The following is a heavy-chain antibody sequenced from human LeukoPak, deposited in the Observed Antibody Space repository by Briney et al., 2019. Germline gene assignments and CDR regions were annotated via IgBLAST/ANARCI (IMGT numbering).Heavy chain of an antibody. CDR1: GFTFSTFF. CDR2: IKEDGSDK. D-gene: IGHD3-16*01. V-gene: IGHV3-7*04. J-gene: IGHJ4*02. Sequence: GGSLRLSCTASGFTFSTFFMGWARQAPGKGLEWGANIKEDGSDKWYAGSVKGRFILSRDNSKNLMSLQMNSLRVEDTAVYFCARAMISFGGANFDYWGPGTLLTVSS. CDR3: ARAMISFGGANFDY.